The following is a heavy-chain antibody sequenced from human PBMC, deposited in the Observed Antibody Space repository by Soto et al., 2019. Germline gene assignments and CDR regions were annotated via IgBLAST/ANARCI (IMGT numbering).Heavy chain of an antibody. CDR1: GYTFTSYG. Sequence: ASVKVSCKASGYTFTSYGISWVRQAPGQGLEWMGWISAYNDNTNYAQKLQGRVTMTTDTSTSTAYMELRSLRSDDTAVYYCASYSSGWYVSNYWGQGTLVTVSS. CDR3: ASYSSGWYVSNY. CDR2: ISAYNDNT. D-gene: IGHD6-19*01. V-gene: IGHV1-18*01. J-gene: IGHJ4*02.